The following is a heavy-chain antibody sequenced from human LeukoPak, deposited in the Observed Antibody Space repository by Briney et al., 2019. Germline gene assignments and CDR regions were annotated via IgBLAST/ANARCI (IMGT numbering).Heavy chain of an antibody. D-gene: IGHD6-19*01. Sequence: GASVKVSCKASGYTFTGYYMHWVRQAPGQGLEWMGWINPNSGGTNYAQKFQGRVTMTRDTSISTAYMELSRLRSDDTAVYYCARDVPVAGTYYYYYMDVWGKGTTVTVSS. J-gene: IGHJ6*03. CDR3: ARDVPVAGTYYYYYMDV. CDR2: INPNSGGT. CDR1: GYTFTGYY. V-gene: IGHV1-2*02.